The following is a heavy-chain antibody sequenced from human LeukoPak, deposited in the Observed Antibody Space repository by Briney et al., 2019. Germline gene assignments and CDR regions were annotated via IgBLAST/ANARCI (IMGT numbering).Heavy chain of an antibody. V-gene: IGHV3-30*18. Sequence: PGRSLRLSCAASGFTFSSYGMHWVRQAPGKGLEWVAVISYDGSNKYYADSVKGRFTISRDNSKNTLYLQMNSLRAEDTAVYYCAKPRANYCSSTSCYADYWGQGTLVTVSS. CDR2: ISYDGSNK. J-gene: IGHJ4*02. CDR3: AKPRANYCSSTSCYADY. D-gene: IGHD2-2*01. CDR1: GFTFSSYG.